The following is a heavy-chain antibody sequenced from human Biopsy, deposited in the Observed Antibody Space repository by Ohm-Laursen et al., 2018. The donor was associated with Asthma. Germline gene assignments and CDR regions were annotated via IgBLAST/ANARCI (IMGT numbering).Heavy chain of an antibody. D-gene: IGHD3-10*01. V-gene: IGHV2-5*08. J-gene: IGHJ5*02. CDR1: GFSLSGTGMC. CDR2: IYWDGEK. CDR3: ARGGLPGFSRDSGSYLTSVWFDP. Sequence: TQTLTLTCTFSGFSLSGTGMCVSWIRQPPGKALEWLALIYWDGEKRYSPSLKSRLTITEDTSKNQVVLTMTNMDPVDTGTYYCARGGLPGFSRDSGSYLTSVWFDPWGQGTLVTVSS.